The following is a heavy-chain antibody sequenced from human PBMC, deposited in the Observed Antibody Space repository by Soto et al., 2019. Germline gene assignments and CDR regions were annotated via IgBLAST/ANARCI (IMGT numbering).Heavy chain of an antibody. CDR2: ISGSGGST. V-gene: IGHV3-23*01. CDR3: PKDRGGTILGGNDAFDI. Sequence: EVQLLESGGGLVQPGGSLRLSCAASGFTFSSYAMSWVRQAPGKGLEWVSAISGSGGSTYYADSVKGRFPISRDDSKNTLYLQMKGLGSEDTAVYYCPKDRGGTILGGNDAFDIWGQGTMVTVSS. J-gene: IGHJ3*02. CDR1: GFTFSSYA. D-gene: IGHD3-3*01.